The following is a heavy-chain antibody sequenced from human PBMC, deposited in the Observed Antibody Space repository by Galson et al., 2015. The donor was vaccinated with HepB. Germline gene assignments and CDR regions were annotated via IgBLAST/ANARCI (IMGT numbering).Heavy chain of an antibody. V-gene: IGHV3-48*02. CDR2: ISSSSSTI. D-gene: IGHD3-16*01. CDR1: GFTFNSYS. J-gene: IGHJ4*02. CDR3: ARRGWGGGGFDY. Sequence: SLRLSCAASGFTFNSYSMNWVRQAPGKGLEWISYISSSSSTIYYSDSVKGRFTISRENGNNSVYLQMNSLRDEDTAVYYCARRGWGGGGFDYWGQGTLVTVHS.